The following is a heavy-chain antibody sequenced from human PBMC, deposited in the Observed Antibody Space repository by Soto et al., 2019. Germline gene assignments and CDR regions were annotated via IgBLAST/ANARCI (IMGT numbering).Heavy chain of an antibody. CDR2: INSDGSST. CDR3: ARVMVREWGRAFDI. Sequence: PGGSLRLSCAASGFTLSSYWMHWVRQAPGKGLVWVSRINSDGSSTSYADSVKGRFTISRDNAKNTLYLQMNSLRAEDTAVYYCARVMVREWGRAFDIWGQGTMVTVSS. J-gene: IGHJ3*02. D-gene: IGHD3-10*01. V-gene: IGHV3-74*01. CDR1: GFTLSSYW.